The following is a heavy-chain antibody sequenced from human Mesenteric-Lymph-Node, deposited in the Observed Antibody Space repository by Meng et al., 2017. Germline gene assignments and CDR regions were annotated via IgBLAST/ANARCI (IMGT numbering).Heavy chain of an antibody. CDR2: ISTHNGNT. J-gene: IGHJ3*01. D-gene: IGHD3-9*01. CDR1: GYTFTGYY. Sequence: ASVKVSCKASGYTFTGYYMHWVRQAPGQGLEWLGWISTHNGNTNYAQTIQGRVTMTTDTPTGSAYMELRSLRSDDTAVYYCARKLRYFDWSPDAFDLWGQGTMVTVSS. CDR3: ARKLRYFDWSPDAFDL. V-gene: IGHV1-18*04.